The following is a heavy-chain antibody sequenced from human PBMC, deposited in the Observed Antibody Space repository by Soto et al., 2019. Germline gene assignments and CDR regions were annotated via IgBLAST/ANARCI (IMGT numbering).Heavy chain of an antibody. Sequence: GSLRLSCAASGFTVSSNYMSWVRQAPGRGLEWVPVIYSGSSTYYADSVKGRFTISRDNSKNTLYLQMSSLRAEDTAVYYCARTRIVGAIPYYFDYWGQGTLVTVSS. CDR2: IYSGSST. D-gene: IGHD1-26*01. CDR1: GFTVSSNY. V-gene: IGHV3-53*01. CDR3: ARTRIVGAIPYYFDY. J-gene: IGHJ4*02.